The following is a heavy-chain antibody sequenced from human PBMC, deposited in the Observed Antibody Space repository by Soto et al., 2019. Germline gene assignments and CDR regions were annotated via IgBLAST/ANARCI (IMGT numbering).Heavy chain of an antibody. CDR2: FHYSEST. D-gene: IGHD3-3*01. CDR3: ARGEWFGRGYGMDV. Sequence: SETLSLTCTVSGGSISSGPYSWGWIRQPPGEGLEWIGTFHYSESTYHNPSLEGRVTISVDTSKNQFSLKLKSVTAADTAVYYCARGEWFGRGYGMDVWGRGTTVTVSS. CDR1: GGSISSGPYS. V-gene: IGHV4-39*07. J-gene: IGHJ6*02.